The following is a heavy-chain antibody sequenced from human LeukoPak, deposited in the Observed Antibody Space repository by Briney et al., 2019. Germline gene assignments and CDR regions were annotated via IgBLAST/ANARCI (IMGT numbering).Heavy chain of an antibody. D-gene: IGHD3-3*01. CDR1: RFTFEDYD. V-gene: IGHV3-20*04. J-gene: IGHJ4*02. CDR2: IKWNGGST. CDR3: ARDRNDYDFWSGYSMSYFDY. Sequence: GGSLRLSCAASRFTFEDYDMNWVRHAPGKGLEWVSGIKWNGGSTVYADSVRGRFTISRDNAKNSLYLQMNSLRAEDTALYYCARDRNDYDFWSGYSMSYFDYWGQGTLVTVSS.